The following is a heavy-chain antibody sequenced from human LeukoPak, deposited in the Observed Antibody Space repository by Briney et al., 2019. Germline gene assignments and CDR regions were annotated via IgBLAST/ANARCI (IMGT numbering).Heavy chain of an antibody. Sequence: SVKVSCKASGGTFSSYAISWVRQAPGQGREWMGGIIPIFGTANYAQNFQGRVTITADESTSTDYMELSSLRSEDTAVYYCARDRERWLQSNFDYWGQGTLVTVSS. CDR3: ARDRERWLQSNFDY. D-gene: IGHD5-24*01. J-gene: IGHJ4*02. V-gene: IGHV1-69*01. CDR2: IIPIFGTA. CDR1: GGTFSSYA.